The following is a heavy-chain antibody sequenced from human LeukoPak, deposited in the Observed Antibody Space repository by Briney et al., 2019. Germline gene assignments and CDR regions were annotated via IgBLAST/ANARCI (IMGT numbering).Heavy chain of an antibody. D-gene: IGHD3-16*02. CDR1: GFTFSDYY. J-gene: IGHJ3*02. V-gene: IGHV3-11*06. CDR2: ISSSSSYT. Sequence: PGGSLRLSCVASGFTFSDYYMSWIRQAPGKGLEWVSYISSSSSYTNYADSVKGRFTISRDNAKNSLYLQMNSLRAEDTAVYYCVMVWGSYRYRAFDIWGQGTMVTVSS. CDR3: VMVWGSYRYRAFDI.